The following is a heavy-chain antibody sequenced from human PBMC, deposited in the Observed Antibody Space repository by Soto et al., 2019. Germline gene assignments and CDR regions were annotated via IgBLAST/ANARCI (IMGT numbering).Heavy chain of an antibody. J-gene: IGHJ6*03. V-gene: IGHV4-59*01. CDR2: IYYSGST. CDR3: ARGRSYYYYMDV. CDR1: GGSISSYY. Sequence: SETLSLTCTVSGGSISSYYWSWIRQPPGKGLEWIGYIYYSGSTNYNPSLKSRVTISVDTSKNQFSLKLSSVTAADTAVYYCARGRSYYYYMDVWGKGTTVTVSS.